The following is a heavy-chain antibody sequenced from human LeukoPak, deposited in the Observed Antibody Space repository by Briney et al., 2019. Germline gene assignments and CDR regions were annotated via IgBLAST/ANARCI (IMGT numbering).Heavy chain of an antibody. V-gene: IGHV4-34*01. Sequence: PSETLSLTCAVYGGSFSGYYWSWIRQPPGKGLEWIGEINHSGSTNYNPSLKSRVTISVDTSKNQFSLKLSSVTAADTAVYYCARQTYYYGSGSHAFDIWGQGTMVTVSS. CDR3: ARQTYYYGSGSHAFDI. D-gene: IGHD3-10*01. CDR2: INHSGST. CDR1: GGSFSGYY. J-gene: IGHJ3*02.